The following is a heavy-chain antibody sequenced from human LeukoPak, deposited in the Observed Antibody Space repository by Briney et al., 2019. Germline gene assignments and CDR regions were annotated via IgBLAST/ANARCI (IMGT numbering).Heavy chain of an antibody. CDR2: IYPDDSDT. CDR1: GHSFTNSW. V-gene: IGHV5-51*01. Sequence: GESLKISCQGSGHSFTNSWIAWVRQQPEKGLEWMGLIYPDDSDTRYNPSFQGQVTISADKSISTAYLQWSSLKASDTAMYYCARSAGHCANGVCYSYNWFDPWGQGTLVTVSS. D-gene: IGHD2-8*01. J-gene: IGHJ5*02. CDR3: ARSAGHCANGVCYSYNWFDP.